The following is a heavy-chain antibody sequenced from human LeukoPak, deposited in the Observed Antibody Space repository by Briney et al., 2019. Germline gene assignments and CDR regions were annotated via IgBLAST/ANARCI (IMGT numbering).Heavy chain of an antibody. CDR1: GFTFSSYS. J-gene: IGHJ5*02. CDR2: ISGSSSYI. Sequence: GGSLRLSCAASGFTFSSYSMNWIRQAPGKGLEWVSSISGSSSYIYYADSVKGRFTISRDNAKKSLYLQMNSLRAGDTAVYYCARDQSSVAGTTYNWFDPWGQGTLVTVSS. CDR3: ARDQSSVAGTTYNWFDP. V-gene: IGHV3-21*01. D-gene: IGHD6-19*01.